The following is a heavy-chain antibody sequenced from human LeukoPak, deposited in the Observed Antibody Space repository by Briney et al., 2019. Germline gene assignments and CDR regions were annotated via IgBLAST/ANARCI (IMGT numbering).Heavy chain of an antibody. V-gene: IGHV1-8*01. CDR2: MNPNTGNT. D-gene: IGHD3-10*01. J-gene: IGHJ6*03. Sequence: GASVKVSCKASGYTFTNYDINWVRQATGQGLEYMGWMNPNTGNTGYAQKFQGRVTMTRNTSISTAYMELSSLRSDDTAVYYCARDPDYYGSGSAGYYYYYMDVWGKGTTVTVSS. CDR1: GYTFTNYD. CDR3: ARDPDYYGSGSAGYYYYYMDV.